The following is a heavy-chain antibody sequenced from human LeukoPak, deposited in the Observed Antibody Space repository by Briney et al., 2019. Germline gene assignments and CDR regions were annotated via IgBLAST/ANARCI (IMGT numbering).Heavy chain of an antibody. V-gene: IGHV4-31*03. D-gene: IGHD6-25*01. CDR1: GGSISSGGYY. CDR3: ARQRGGYFDY. CDR2: IYYSGST. Sequence: SQTLSLTCTVSGGSISSGGYYWSWIRQHTGKGLEWIGYIYYSGSTYYNPSIKSRVTISVDASKNQFSLKLSSVTAADTAVYYCARQRGGYFDYWGQGTLVTVSS. J-gene: IGHJ4*02.